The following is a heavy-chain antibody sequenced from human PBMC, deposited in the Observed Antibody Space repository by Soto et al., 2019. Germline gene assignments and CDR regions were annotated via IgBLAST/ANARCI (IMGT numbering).Heavy chain of an antibody. V-gene: IGHV1-46*01. Sequence: GASVKVSCKASGYSFSAYYMHWVRQAPAQGLEWMGVINPGGGSTSYAQKFQGRITMTRDTSTNTVYMDLTSLTSDDTAVYYCVRKLIVVVPGAPPNNAFEIWGQGTQVTVSS. CDR1: GYSFSAYY. CDR3: VRKLIVVVPGAPPNNAFEI. CDR2: INPGGGST. J-gene: IGHJ3*02. D-gene: IGHD2-2*01.